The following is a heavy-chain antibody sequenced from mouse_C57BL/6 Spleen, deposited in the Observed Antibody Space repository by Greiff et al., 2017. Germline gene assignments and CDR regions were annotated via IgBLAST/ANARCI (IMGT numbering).Heavy chain of an antibody. D-gene: IGHD5-1*01. CDR2: IYPSDSET. J-gene: IGHJ2*01. CDR3: ARESNFDY. Sequence: QVQLQQPGAELVRPGSSVKLSCKASGYTFTSDWLDWVKQRPGQGLEWIGNIYPSDSETHYNRKFKDKATLTVAKTSSPAYLQLSILTSEDSAVYYCARESNFDYWGQGPTLTFSS. V-gene: IGHV1-61*01. CDR1: GYTFTSDW.